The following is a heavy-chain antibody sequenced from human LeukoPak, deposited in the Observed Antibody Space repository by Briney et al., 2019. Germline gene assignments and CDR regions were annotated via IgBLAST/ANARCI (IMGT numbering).Heavy chain of an antibody. D-gene: IGHD6-19*01. Sequence: GRSLRLSRAASGFTFSSYGMHWVRQAPGKGLEWVAVISYDGSNKYYADSVKGRFTISRDNSKNTLYLQMNSLRAEDTAVYYCAKDTRLVIDYWGQGTLVTVSS. CDR3: AKDTRLVIDY. J-gene: IGHJ4*02. CDR2: ISYDGSNK. CDR1: GFTFSSYG. V-gene: IGHV3-30*18.